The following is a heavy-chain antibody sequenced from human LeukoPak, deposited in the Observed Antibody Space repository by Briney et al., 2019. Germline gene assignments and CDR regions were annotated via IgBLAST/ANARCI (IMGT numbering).Heavy chain of an antibody. V-gene: IGHV3-21*01. CDR1: GFTFSSYS. J-gene: IGHJ4*02. CDR3: ARERDCSSTSCYEEVDY. CDR2: ISSSSSYI. Sequence: PGGSLRLSCAASGFTFSSYSMNWVRQAPGKGLEWVSSISSSSSYIYYADSVKGRFTISRDNAKNSLFLQMNSLRAEDTAVYYCARERDCSSTSCYEEVDYWGQGTLVTVSS. D-gene: IGHD2-2*01.